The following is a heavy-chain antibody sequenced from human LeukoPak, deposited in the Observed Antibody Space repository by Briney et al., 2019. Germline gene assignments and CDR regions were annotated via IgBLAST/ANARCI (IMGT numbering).Heavy chain of an antibody. CDR1: GFTFSSYA. V-gene: IGHV3-30-3*01. J-gene: IGHJ4*02. CDR3: ARIMTTVTTVEY. CDR2: ISYDGSNK. D-gene: IGHD4-17*01. Sequence: GGSLRLSCAASGFTFSSYAMHWVRQAPGKGLEWVAVISYDGSNKYYADSVKGRFTISRDNAKNSLYLQMNSLRAEDTAVYYCARIMTTVTTVEYWGQGTLVTVSS.